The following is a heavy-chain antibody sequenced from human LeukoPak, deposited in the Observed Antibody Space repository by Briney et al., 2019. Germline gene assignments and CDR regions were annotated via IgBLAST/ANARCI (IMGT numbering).Heavy chain of an antibody. CDR1: GGSISSYY. J-gene: IGHJ5*02. Sequence: SETLSLTCTVSGGSISSYYWSWIRQTPGKGLEWIGYIYYSGSTNYNPSLKSRVTISVDTSKNQFSLKLSSVTAADTAVYYCARSEYSSSYDPWGQGTLVTVSS. CDR2: IYYSGST. V-gene: IGHV4-59*01. D-gene: IGHD6-6*01. CDR3: ARSEYSSSYDP.